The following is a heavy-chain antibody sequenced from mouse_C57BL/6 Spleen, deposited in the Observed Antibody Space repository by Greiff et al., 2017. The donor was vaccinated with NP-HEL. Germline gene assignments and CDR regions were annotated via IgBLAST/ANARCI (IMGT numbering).Heavy chain of an antibody. Sequence: QVQLQQPGAELVRPGTSVKLSCKASGYTFTSYWMHWVKQRPGQGLEWIGVIDPSDSYTNYNQKFKGKATLTVDTSSSTAYMQLSSLTSEDSAVYYCASGGEVTTSDYWGQGTTLTVSS. V-gene: IGHV1-59*01. CDR3: ASGGEVTTSDY. J-gene: IGHJ2*01. D-gene: IGHD2-2*01. CDR1: GYTFTSYW. CDR2: IDPSDSYT.